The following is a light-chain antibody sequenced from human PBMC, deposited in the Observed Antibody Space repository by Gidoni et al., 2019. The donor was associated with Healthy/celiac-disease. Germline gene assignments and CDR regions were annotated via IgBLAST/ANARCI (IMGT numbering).Light chain of an antibody. J-gene: IGKJ1*01. V-gene: IGKV1-5*01. CDR2: DAS. CDR3: LQYNSYSWT. Sequence: DIQMTQSPSTLSASVGDRVTITCRASQSISSWLAWYQQKPGKAPKLLIYDASSLESGVPSRFSGSGSGTEFTLTISSLQPDDFATYYCLQYNSYSWTFGQXTKVEIK. CDR1: QSISSW.